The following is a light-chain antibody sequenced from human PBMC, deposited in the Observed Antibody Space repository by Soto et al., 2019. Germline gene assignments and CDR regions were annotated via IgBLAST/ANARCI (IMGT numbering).Light chain of an antibody. CDR2: GAS. J-gene: IGKJ1*01. Sequence: EIVLTQSPDTLSLSPGEIATLFCRASQSVSSNYLAWYQQKPGQAPRPLIYGASSRAPGIPDRFSGSGSGTDFTLTISRLEPEDFAVYYCQQYGSSPWTFGQGTKVDIK. V-gene: IGKV3-20*01. CDR3: QQYGSSPWT. CDR1: QSVSSNY.